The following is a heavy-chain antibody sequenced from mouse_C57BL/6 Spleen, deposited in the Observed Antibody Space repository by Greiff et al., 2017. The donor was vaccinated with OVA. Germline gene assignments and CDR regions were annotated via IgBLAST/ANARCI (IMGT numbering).Heavy chain of an antibody. V-gene: IGHV1-52*01. CDR3: ARGGYYDFDY. D-gene: IGHD2-3*01. CDR1: GYTFTSYW. Sequence: QVHVKQPGAELVRPGSSVKLSCKASGYTFTSYWMHWVKQRPIQGLEWIGNIDPSDSETHYNQKFKDKATLTVDKSSSTAYMQLSSLTSEDSAVYYCARGGYYDFDYWGQGTTLTVSS. CDR2: IDPSDSET. J-gene: IGHJ2*01.